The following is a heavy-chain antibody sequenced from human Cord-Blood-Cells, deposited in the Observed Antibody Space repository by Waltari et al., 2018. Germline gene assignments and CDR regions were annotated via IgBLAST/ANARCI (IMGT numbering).Heavy chain of an antibody. Sequence: QVQLQQWGAGLLKPSETLSLTCAVYGGSFSGYYWSWIRQPPGKGLEWLGEINHSGSTNYNPSLKSRVTISVDTSKNQFSLRLSSVTAADTAVYYCARPHYSSSDAFDIWGQGTMVTVSS. V-gene: IGHV4-34*01. CDR3: ARPHYSSSDAFDI. CDR2: INHSGST. D-gene: IGHD6-6*01. J-gene: IGHJ3*02. CDR1: GGSFSGYY.